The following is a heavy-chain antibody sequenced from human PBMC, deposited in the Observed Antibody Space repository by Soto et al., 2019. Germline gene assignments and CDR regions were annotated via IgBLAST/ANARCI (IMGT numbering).Heavy chain of an antibody. CDR2: IYYSGST. D-gene: IGHD1-26*01. CDR3: DNWEVVGATFDY. J-gene: IGHJ4*02. Sequence: SETLSLTCTVSGGSISSSSYYWGWIRQPPGKGLEWIGSIYYSGSTYYNPSLKSRVTISVDTSKNQFSLKLSSVTAADTAVYYRDNWEVVGATFDYWGQVNLVTVSS. CDR1: GGSISSSSYY. V-gene: IGHV4-39*01.